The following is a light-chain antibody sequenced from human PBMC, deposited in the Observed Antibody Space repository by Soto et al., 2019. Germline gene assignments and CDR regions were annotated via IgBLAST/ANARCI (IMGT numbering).Light chain of an antibody. V-gene: IGKV1-33*01. CDR1: QDITNS. Sequence: DIQMTQSPSSLSASVGDRVTFTCQASQDITNSLNWYQQKPGRAPKLLIYDASNLETGVPSRFRGSGSGTDFTFTISSLQPEDIATYYCQQYDNLSLTFGGGTKVGIK. CDR2: DAS. CDR3: QQYDNLSLT. J-gene: IGKJ4*01.